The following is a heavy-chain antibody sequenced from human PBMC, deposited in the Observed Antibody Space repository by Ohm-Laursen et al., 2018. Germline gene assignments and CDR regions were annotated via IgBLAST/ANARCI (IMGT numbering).Heavy chain of an antibody. CDR3: ARDLYYYGSGTHYMPYYFDY. D-gene: IGHD3-10*01. CDR2: ISSTSGYI. CDR1: GFTFSTYS. J-gene: IGHJ4*02. Sequence: SLRLSCAASGFTFSTYSMNWVRQAPGKGLEWVSPISSTSGYIRYADSVKGRFTISRDNAKDSLYLLMNSLRAEDTAVYYCARDLYYYGSGTHYMPYYFDYWGQGTLVTVSS. V-gene: IGHV3-21*06.